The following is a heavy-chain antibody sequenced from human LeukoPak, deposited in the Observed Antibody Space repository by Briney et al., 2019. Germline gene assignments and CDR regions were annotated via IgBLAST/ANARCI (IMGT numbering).Heavy chain of an antibody. V-gene: IGHV1-46*01. CDR2: INPSGGST. J-gene: IGHJ3*02. Sequence: ASVKVSCKASGYTFTSYGISWVRQAPGQGLEWMGIINPSGGSTSYAQKFQGRVTMTRDMSTSTVYMELSSLRSEDTAVYYCARRYCSGGSCYSERGAVDIWGQGTMVTVSS. CDR3: ARRYCSGGSCYSERGAVDI. D-gene: IGHD2-15*01. CDR1: GYTFTSYG.